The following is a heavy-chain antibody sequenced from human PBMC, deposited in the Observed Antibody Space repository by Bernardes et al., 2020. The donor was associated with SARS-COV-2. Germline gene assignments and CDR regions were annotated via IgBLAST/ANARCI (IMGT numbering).Heavy chain of an antibody. V-gene: IGHV3-11*05. D-gene: IGHD3-3*01. CDR1: GFTFSDYY. Sequence: GGSLRLSCAASGFTFSDYYMSWIRQAPGKGLEWVSYISSSSSYTNYADSVKGRFTISRDNAKNSLYLQMNSLRAEDTAVYYCARDGPRYYDFWSASWADYYYYYYMDVWGKGTTVTVSS. J-gene: IGHJ6*03. CDR3: ARDGPRYYDFWSASWADYYYYYYMDV. CDR2: ISSSSSYT.